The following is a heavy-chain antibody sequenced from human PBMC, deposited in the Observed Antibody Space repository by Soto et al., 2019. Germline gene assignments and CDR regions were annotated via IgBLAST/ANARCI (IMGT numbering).Heavy chain of an antibody. Sequence: SETLSLTCTVSGGSVGSGSYYWSWIRQPPGKGLEWIGYIYYSGSTNYNPSLKSRVTISVDTSKNQFSLKLSSVTAADTAVYYCARSQWPFNWFDPWGQGTLVTVSS. D-gene: IGHD6-19*01. V-gene: IGHV4-61*01. J-gene: IGHJ5*02. CDR1: GGSVGSGSYY. CDR3: ARSQWPFNWFDP. CDR2: IYYSGST.